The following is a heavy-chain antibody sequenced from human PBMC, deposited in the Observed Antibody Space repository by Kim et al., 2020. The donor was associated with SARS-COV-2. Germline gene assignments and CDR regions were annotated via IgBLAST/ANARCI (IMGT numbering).Heavy chain of an antibody. D-gene: IGHD3-16*01. V-gene: IGHV3-48*01. Sequence: RRSSPINYAASVKGRFTISRDNAKNSLYLQLNSLRAADTAVYYCARGGGYPWGQGTTVTVSS. J-gene: IGHJ6*02. CDR2: RRSSPI. CDR3: ARGGGYP.